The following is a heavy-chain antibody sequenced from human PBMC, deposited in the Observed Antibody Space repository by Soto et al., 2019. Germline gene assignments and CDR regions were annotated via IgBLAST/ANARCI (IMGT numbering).Heavy chain of an antibody. D-gene: IGHD5-18*01. CDR1: GGSIRSGGYY. J-gene: IGHJ6*02. Sequence: PSETLSLTCTVSGGSIRSGGYYWSWVRQSPRRGLEWIGNIYYSGSTYYNPSLKSRLTISVDTSKNQFSLNLSSVTPADTAVYYCARDRLMATAGTARHYFGLDVWGQGTTVTVSS. V-gene: IGHV4-31*03. CDR2: IYYSGST. CDR3: ARDRLMATAGTARHYFGLDV.